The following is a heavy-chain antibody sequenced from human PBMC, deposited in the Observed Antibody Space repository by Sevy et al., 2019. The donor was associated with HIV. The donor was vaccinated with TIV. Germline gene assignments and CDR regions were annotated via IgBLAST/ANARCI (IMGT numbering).Heavy chain of an antibody. D-gene: IGHD3-10*01. CDR3: ASVGDGSGSPETPSSYYYYYGMDV. CDR2: INPNSGGT. V-gene: IGHV1-2*06. CDR1: GYTFTGYY. J-gene: IGHJ6*02. Sequence: ASVKVSCKASGYTFTGYYMHWVRQAPGQGLEWMGRINPNSGGTNYAQKFQGRVTMTRDTSISTAYMELSRLRSDDTAVYYCASVGDGSGSPETPSSYYYYYGMDVWGQGTTVTVSS.